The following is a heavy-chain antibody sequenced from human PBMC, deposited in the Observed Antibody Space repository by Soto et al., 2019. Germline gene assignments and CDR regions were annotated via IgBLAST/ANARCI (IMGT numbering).Heavy chain of an antibody. D-gene: IGHD6-13*01. J-gene: IGHJ4*02. CDR3: ASMAAAGTNLDY. Sequence: QVQLQESGPGLVKPSGTLSLTCAVSGGSISSSNWWSWVRQPPGKGLEWIGEIYHSGSTNYNPSLTRRAXXXLXXSKIQYDQKLSAKTAAGVAVHSCASMAAAGTNLDYWGQGTLVTVSS. V-gene: IGHV4-4*02. CDR1: GGSISSSNW. CDR2: IYHSGST.